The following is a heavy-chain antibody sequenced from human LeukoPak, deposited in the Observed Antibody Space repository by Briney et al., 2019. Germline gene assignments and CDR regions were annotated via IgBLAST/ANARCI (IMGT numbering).Heavy chain of an antibody. CDR2: TSGSGGSA. Sequence: GGSLRLSCAASGFSFSSYAMSWVRQAPGMGLEWVSVTSGSGGSANYADSVKGRFTISRDNSKNTLYLRMSSLRAEDTAVYYCAKEGCYYGHDAVDIWGQGTMVTVSS. CDR1: GFSFSSYA. CDR3: AKEGCYYGHDAVDI. J-gene: IGHJ3*02. V-gene: IGHV3-23*01. D-gene: IGHD1-26*01.